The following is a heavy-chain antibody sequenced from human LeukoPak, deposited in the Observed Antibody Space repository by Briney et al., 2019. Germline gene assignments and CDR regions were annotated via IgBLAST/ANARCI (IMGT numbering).Heavy chain of an antibody. CDR1: GFTFSSYA. D-gene: IGHD2-2*01. V-gene: IGHV3-30-3*01. J-gene: IGHJ3*02. CDR3: ASYDQLLTIAFDI. Sequence: PGRSLRLSCAASGFTFSSYAMHWVRQAPGKGLEWVAVISYDGSNKYYADSVKGRFTISRDNAKNSLYLQMNSLRAEDMAVYYCASYDQLLTIAFDIWGQGTMVTVSS. CDR2: ISYDGSNK.